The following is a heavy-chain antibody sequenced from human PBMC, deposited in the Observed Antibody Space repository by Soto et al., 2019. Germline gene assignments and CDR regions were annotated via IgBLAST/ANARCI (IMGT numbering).Heavy chain of an antibody. V-gene: IGHV3-53*01. Sequence: EVQLVESGGGLIQPGGSLRLSCSASGFTVSNNYMSWVRHVPGKGLEWVSVIYGAGTALYTDSVRGRFSLSRDDSKNTLYLQMNNLRAEDTAVYYCVRGGDSTTWYLFESWGRGTLVTVSS. D-gene: IGHD6-13*01. J-gene: IGHJ4*02. CDR3: VRGGDSTTWYLFES. CDR2: IYGAGTA. CDR1: GFTVSNNY.